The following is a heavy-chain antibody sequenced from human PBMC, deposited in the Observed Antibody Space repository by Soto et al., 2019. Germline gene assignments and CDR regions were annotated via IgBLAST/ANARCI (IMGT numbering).Heavy chain of an antibody. D-gene: IGHD2-15*01. V-gene: IGHV3-23*01. J-gene: IGHJ4*02. CDR1: GFTFSSYA. Sequence: GGSLRLSCATSGFTFSSYAMSWVRQAPGKGLEWVSAISGSGGSTYYADSVKGRFTISRDNSKNTLYLQMNSLRAEDTAVYYCAKVPEVVVAGTYWGQGTLVTVSS. CDR3: AKVPEVVVAGTY. CDR2: ISGSGGST.